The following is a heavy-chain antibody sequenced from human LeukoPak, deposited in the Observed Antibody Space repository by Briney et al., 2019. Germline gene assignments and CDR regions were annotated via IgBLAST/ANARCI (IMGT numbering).Heavy chain of an antibody. CDR1: GYTFTSYG. CDR3: ARVLRGSGDY. V-gene: IGHV1-2*02. Sequence: ASVKVSCKASGYTFTSYGISWVRQAPGQGLEWMGWINPNSGGTNYAQKFQGRVTMTRDTSISTAYMELSRLRSDDTAVYYCARVLRGSGDYWGQGTLVTVSS. J-gene: IGHJ4*02. CDR2: INPNSGGT. D-gene: IGHD3-16*01.